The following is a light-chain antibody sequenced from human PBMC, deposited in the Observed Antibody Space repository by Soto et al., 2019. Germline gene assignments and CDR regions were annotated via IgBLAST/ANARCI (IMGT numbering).Light chain of an antibody. CDR2: AAS. V-gene: IGKV1-9*01. CDR1: QGINTF. Sequence: DIQMTHSPSTLSGSVGDRVTITSRASQGINTFLAWYQQKAGKAPKLLIYAASTLQSGVPSRFSGSGSGTDFTLTISSLQSEDFATYYCQQLNSYPITFGQGTRLEIK. J-gene: IGKJ5*01. CDR3: QQLNSYPIT.